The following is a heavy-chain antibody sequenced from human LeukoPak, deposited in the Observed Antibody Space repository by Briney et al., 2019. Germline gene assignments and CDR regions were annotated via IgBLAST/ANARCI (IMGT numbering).Heavy chain of an antibody. CDR1: GGSISSSSYY. V-gene: IGHV4-39*01. J-gene: IGHJ4*02. CDR2: IYYSGST. CDR3: ARHGYYDSSGYYSSFDY. Sequence: SETLSLTCTVSGGSISSSSYYWGWIRQPPGKGLEWIVSIYYSGSTYYNPSLKSRVTISVDTSKNQFSLKLSSVTAADTAVYYCARHGYYDSSGYYSSFDYWGQGTLVTVSS. D-gene: IGHD3-22*01.